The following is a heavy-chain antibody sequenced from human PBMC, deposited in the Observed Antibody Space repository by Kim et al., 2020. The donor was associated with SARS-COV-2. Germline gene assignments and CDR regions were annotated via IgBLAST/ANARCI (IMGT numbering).Heavy chain of an antibody. V-gene: IGHV4-34*01. CDR1: GGSFSGYY. CDR2: INHSGST. J-gene: IGHJ5*02. D-gene: IGHD2-2*01. CDR3: ARGRLWYQLLLKPFDP. Sequence: SETLSLTCAVYGGSFSGYYWSWIRQPPGKGLEWIGEINHSGSTNYNPSLKSRVTISVDTSKNQFSLKLSSVTAADTAVYYCARGRLWYQLLLKPFDPWGQGTLVTVSS.